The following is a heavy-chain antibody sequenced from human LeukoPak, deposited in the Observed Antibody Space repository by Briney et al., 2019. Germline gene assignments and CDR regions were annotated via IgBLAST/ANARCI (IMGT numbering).Heavy chain of an antibody. CDR1: AYPFTGYY. D-gene: IGHD3-22*01. V-gene: IGHV1-2*02. J-gene: IGHJ5*02. CDR2: MNPSNGDT. Sequence: ASVKVSCKASAYPFTGYYVHWVRQAPGQGREWMGWMNPSNGDTNYVQKFQGRVTMTRDTSRRTAYMELNSLRFDDTAVYYCARWEASPSRGWFSPWGQGTLVTVSS. CDR3: ARWEASPSRGWFSP.